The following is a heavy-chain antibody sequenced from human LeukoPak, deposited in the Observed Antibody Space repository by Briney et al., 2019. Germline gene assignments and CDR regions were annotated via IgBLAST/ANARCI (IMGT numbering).Heavy chain of an antibody. Sequence: SKTLSLTCTVSGGSISSSSYYWGWIRQPPGKGLEWIGSIYYSGSAYYNPSLKSRVTISVDTSKNQFSLKLSSVTAADTAVYYCARNYDILTGHAFDIWGQGTMVTVSS. CDR2: IYYSGSA. CDR1: GGSISSSSYY. V-gene: IGHV4-39*07. CDR3: ARNYDILTGHAFDI. D-gene: IGHD3-9*01. J-gene: IGHJ3*02.